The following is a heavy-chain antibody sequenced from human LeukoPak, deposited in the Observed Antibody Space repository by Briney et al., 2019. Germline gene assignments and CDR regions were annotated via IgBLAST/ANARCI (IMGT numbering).Heavy chain of an antibody. J-gene: IGHJ3*02. CDR2: IYYSGST. CDR1: GGSISSSSYY. Sequence: SSETLSLTCTVSGGSISSSSYYWGWIRQPPGKGLEWIGSIYYSGSTYYNPSLKSRVTISVDTSKNQFSLKLSSVTAADTAVYYCAREEPTGDAFDIWGQGTMVTVSS. V-gene: IGHV4-39*07. CDR3: AREEPTGDAFDI. D-gene: IGHD1-14*01.